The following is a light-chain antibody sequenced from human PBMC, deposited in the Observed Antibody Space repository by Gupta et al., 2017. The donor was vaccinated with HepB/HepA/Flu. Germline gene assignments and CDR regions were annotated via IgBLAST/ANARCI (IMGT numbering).Light chain of an antibody. V-gene: IGKV4-1*01. CDR3: QQYYSNSPLT. J-gene: IGKJ4*01. Sequence: IVMTPSPDSLAVSLGERATINCKSSQSVLHSSNNKNYLAWYQQKLGQPPKLLIYWASTRESGVPDRFSGSGSGTDFTLTISSLQAEDVAVYYCQQYYSNSPLTFGGGTKVEIK. CDR1: QSVLHSSNNKNY. CDR2: WAS.